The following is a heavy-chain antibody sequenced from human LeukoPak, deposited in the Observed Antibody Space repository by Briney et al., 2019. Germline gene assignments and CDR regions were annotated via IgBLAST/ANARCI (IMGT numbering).Heavy chain of an antibody. CDR1: GYTFTSYY. D-gene: IGHD3-22*01. V-gene: IGHV1-2*02. CDR3: ARVIWADLNSGYFYYFDY. Sequence: ASVKVSCKASGYTFTSYYMHWVRQAPGQGLEWMGWINPDSGGTNYAQKFQGRVTMTRDSSITTAYMELSSLTSDDTAVYYCARVIWADLNSGYFYYFDYWGQGTLVTVSS. CDR2: INPDSGGT. J-gene: IGHJ4*02.